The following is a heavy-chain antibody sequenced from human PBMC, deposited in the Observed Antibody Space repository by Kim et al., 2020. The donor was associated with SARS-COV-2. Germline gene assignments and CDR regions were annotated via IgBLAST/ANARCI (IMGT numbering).Heavy chain of an antibody. Sequence: SETLSLTCTVSGGSISSYYWSWIRQPAGKGLEWIGRVYTSGITNYNPSLKSRVTMALDTSKNQFSLNLSSVTAADTAVYYCATYGPGIVCAFDIWGQGT. CDR1: GGSISSYY. CDR3: ATYGPGIVCAFDI. J-gene: IGHJ3*02. D-gene: IGHD3-10*01. CDR2: VYTSGIT. V-gene: IGHV4-4*07.